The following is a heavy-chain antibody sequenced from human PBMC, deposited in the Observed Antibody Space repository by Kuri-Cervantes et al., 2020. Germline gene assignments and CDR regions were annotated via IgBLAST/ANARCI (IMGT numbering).Heavy chain of an antibody. J-gene: IGHJ4*02. CDR3: ATRTGYGDLPFF. V-gene: IGHV1-18*01. CDR1: DYTFTNYG. Sequence: ASVKVSCKTSDYTFTNYGITWVRQAPGQGLEWMGWISAYNGNTNYAQKLQGRVTMTTDTSTSTAYMELRSLRSDDTAVYYCATRTGYGDLPFFWGQGTLVTVSS. D-gene: IGHD4-17*01. CDR2: ISAYNGNT.